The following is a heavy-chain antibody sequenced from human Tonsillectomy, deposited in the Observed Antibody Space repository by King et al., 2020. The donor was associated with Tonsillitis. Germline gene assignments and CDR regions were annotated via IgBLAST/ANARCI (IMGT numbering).Heavy chain of an antibody. V-gene: IGHV1-58*01. J-gene: IGHJ5*02. CDR3: ATEANMATLFDP. CDR2: IVVGSGTT. Sequence: QLVQSGPEVRKPGTSVKVSCKASGLTFSTSAVQWVRQARGQRLEWIGWIVVGSGTTNYAQKFQERVTITREMSTRTVYMELSSLRSEDTDVYYCATEANMATLFDPWGQGTLVTVSS. CDR1: GLTFSTSA. D-gene: IGHD5-12*01.